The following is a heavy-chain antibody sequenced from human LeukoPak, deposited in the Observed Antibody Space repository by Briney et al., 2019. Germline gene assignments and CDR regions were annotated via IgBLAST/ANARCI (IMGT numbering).Heavy chain of an antibody. Sequence: PGESLRLSCLVSGFSFSSFGMHWVRQAPGKGLEWVAVIWYDGSNKYYADSVKGRFTISRDNSKNTLYLQMNSLRAEDTAVYYCARDPGYSYGQGWFDPWGQGTLVTVSS. J-gene: IGHJ5*02. CDR2: IWYDGSNK. V-gene: IGHV3-33*08. CDR1: GFSFSSFG. D-gene: IGHD5-18*01. CDR3: ARDPGYSYGQGWFDP.